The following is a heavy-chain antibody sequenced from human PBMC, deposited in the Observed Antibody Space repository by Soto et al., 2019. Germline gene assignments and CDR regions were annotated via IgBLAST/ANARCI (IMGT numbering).Heavy chain of an antibody. CDR1: GGSISSGGYY. V-gene: IGHV4-31*03. D-gene: IGHD5-18*01. J-gene: IGHJ6*02. CDR3: AREAAMVTDYYYGMDV. Sequence: LSLTCTVSGGSISSGGYYWSWIRQHPGKGLEWIGYIYYSGSTYYNPSLKSRVTISVDTSKNQFSLKLSSVTAADTAVYYCAREAAMVTDYYYGMDVWGQGTTVTSP. CDR2: IYYSGST.